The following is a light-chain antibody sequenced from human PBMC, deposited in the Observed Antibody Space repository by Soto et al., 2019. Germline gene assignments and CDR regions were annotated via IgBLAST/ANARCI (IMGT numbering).Light chain of an antibody. CDR1: QSISSSY. V-gene: IGKV3-20*01. CDR3: QQYDTSPFT. Sequence: EIVLTQSPGTLSLSPGERATLSCRASQSISSSYLAWYQHKPGQAPRLLLFATSIRATGIPDRISGSGSGTDFTLSISRLETEDFAVYYCQQYDTSPFTFGPGTKVDIK. J-gene: IGKJ3*01. CDR2: ATS.